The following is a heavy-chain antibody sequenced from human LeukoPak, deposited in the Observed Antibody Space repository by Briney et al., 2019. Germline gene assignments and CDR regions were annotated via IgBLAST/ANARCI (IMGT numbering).Heavy chain of an antibody. CDR3: ARTVSRSGALGFDY. Sequence: SETLSLTCTVSGGSISSYYWSWIQQPPGKGLEWIGYIYYSGSTNYNPSLKSRVTVSVDTSKNQFSLKLSSVTAADTAVYYCARTVSRSGALGFDYWGQGTLVTVSS. CDR2: IYYSGST. CDR1: GGSISSYY. D-gene: IGHD3-10*01. V-gene: IGHV4-59*08. J-gene: IGHJ4*02.